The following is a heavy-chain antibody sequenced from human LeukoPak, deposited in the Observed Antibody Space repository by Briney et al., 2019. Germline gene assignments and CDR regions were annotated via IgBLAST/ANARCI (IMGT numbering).Heavy chain of an antibody. CDR3: ARDGYSYGFPYYYYYGMDV. Sequence: GGSLRLSCAASGFTFSDYYMSWIRQAPGKGLEWVSYISSSGSTIYYADSVKGRFTISRDNAKNSLYLQMNSLRAEDTAVYYCARDGYSYGFPYYYYYGMDVWGQGTTVTVSS. CDR2: ISSSGSTI. D-gene: IGHD5-18*01. CDR1: GFTFSDYY. J-gene: IGHJ6*02. V-gene: IGHV3-11*04.